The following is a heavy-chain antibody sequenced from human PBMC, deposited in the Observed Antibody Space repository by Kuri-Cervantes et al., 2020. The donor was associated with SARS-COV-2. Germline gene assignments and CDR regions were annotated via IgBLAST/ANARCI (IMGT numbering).Heavy chain of an antibody. D-gene: IGHD6-13*01. J-gene: IGHJ4*02. CDR1: GYSITNGYY. CDR2: VYHSGET. V-gene: IGHV4-38-2*02. Sequence: SETLSLTCSVSGYSITNGYYWGWIRQPPGKGLEWIGSVYHSGETYYNPSLKSRVTISVDRSKNQFSLKLSSVTAADTAVYYCARDSRVGIAAAGLYYWGREPWSPSPQ. CDR3: ARDSRVGIAAAGLYY.